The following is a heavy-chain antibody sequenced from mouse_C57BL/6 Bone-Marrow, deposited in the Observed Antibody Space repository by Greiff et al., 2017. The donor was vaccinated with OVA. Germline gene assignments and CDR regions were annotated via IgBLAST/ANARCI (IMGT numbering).Heavy chain of an antibody. CDR3: LRGDYDGFDY. J-gene: IGHJ2*01. D-gene: IGHD2-4*01. CDR2: IYPGGGYT. V-gene: IGHV1-63*01. CDR1: GYTFTNYW. Sequence: QVQLQQSGAELVRPGTSVKMSCKASGYTFTNYWIGWAKQRPGHGLEWIGDIYPGGGYTNYNEKFKGKATLTADKSSSTAYMQLSSLTSEDSAIYYCLRGDYDGFDYWGQGTTLTVSS.